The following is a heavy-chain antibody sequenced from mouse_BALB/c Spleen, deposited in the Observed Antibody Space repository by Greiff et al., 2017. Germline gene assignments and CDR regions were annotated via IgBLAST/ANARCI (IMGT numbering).Heavy chain of an antibody. CDR2: ISYSGST. J-gene: IGHJ1*01. CDR3: AIYGSSPNWYFDV. D-gene: IGHD1-1*01. V-gene: IGHV3-2*02. Sequence: EVKLVESGPGLVKPSQSLSLTCTVTGYSITSDYAWNWIRQFPGNKLEWMGYISYSGSTSYNPSLKSRISITRDTSKNQFFLQLNSVTTEDTATYYCAIYGSSPNWYFDVWGAGTTVTVSS. CDR1: GYSITSDYA.